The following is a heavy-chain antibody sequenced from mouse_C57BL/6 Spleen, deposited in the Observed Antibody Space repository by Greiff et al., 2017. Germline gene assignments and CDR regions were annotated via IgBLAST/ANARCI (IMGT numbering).Heavy chain of an antibody. D-gene: IGHD1-1*01. Sequence: VQLQQSGAELVKPGASVKISCKASGYAFSSYWMNWVKQRPGQGLEWIGQIYPGDGDTNYNGKFKGKATLTADKSSSTAYMQLSSLTSEDSAVYFCARVGSSLAWFAYWGQGTLVTVSA. CDR2: IYPGDGDT. CDR3: ARVGSSLAWFAY. J-gene: IGHJ3*01. CDR1: GYAFSSYW. V-gene: IGHV1-80*01.